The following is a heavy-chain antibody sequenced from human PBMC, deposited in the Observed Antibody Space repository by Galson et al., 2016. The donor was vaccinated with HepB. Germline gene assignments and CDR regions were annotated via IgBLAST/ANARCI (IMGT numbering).Heavy chain of an antibody. D-gene: IGHD3-22*01. CDR2: ITAYNGNM. CDR3: GRDVAYFYGSTGYCSDAFDV. Sequence: QSGAEVKKPGASVKVSCKASGYAFTSYGISWVRQAPGQGLEWMAWITAYNGNMNYAQKFQDRITMTTETSTSTAYLELRSLRSEDTAVYYCGRDVAYFYGSTGYCSDAFDVWGQGTTVSVSS. CDR1: GYAFTSYG. J-gene: IGHJ3*01. V-gene: IGHV1-18*04.